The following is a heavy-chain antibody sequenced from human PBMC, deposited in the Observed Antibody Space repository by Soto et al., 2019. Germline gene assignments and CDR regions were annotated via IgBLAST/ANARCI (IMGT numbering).Heavy chain of an antibody. CDR3: ARRGIVVVPAANRVDSYYYGMDV. V-gene: IGHV5-51*01. CDR1: GYSFTSYW. CDR2: IYPGDSDT. D-gene: IGHD2-2*01. J-gene: IGHJ6*02. Sequence: PGESLKISCKGSGYSFTSYWIGWVRQMPGKGLEWMGIIYPGDSDTRYSPSFQGQVTISADKSISTAYLQWSSLKASDTAMYYCARRGIVVVPAANRVDSYYYGMDVWGQGTTVTVS.